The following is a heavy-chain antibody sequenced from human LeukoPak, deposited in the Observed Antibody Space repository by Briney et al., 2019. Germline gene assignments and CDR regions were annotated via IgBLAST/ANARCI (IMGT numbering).Heavy chain of an antibody. CDR2: IWYDGSNK. D-gene: IGHD2-8*02. J-gene: IGHJ6*02. V-gene: IGHV3-33*01. Sequence: GGSLRLSCAASGFTFSTYGMHCVRQAPGKGLEWVAIIWYDGSNKYYADSVKGRFTISRDNSKNTMYLRMNSLRAEDTAVYYCARIGCTGGNCRPYYFYGMDVWGQGTTVAVSS. CDR1: GFTFSTYG. CDR3: ARIGCTGGNCRPYYFYGMDV.